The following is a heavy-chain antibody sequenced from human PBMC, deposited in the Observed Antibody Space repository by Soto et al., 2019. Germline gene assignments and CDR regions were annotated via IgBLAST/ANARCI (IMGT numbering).Heavy chain of an antibody. CDR2: IYHSGST. Sequence: SETLSLTCAVSGGSISSSNWWSWVRRPPGKGLEWIGEIYHSGSTNYNPSLKSRVTISVDKSKNQFSLKLSSVTAADTAVYYCARCYGSGSSYYYYYGMDVWGQGTTVTVSS. CDR1: GGSISSSNW. CDR3: ARCYGSGSSYYYYYGMDV. V-gene: IGHV4-4*02. J-gene: IGHJ6*02. D-gene: IGHD3-10*01.